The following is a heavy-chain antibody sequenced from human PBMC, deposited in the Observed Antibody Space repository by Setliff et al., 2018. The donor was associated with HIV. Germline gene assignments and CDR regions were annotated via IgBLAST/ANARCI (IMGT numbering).Heavy chain of an antibody. CDR3: ARFRRSGYNYVEGTALAY. J-gene: IGHJ4*02. CDR1: GFTFSDYY. V-gene: IGHV3-11*01. Sequence: LSLSCAASGFTFSDYYMAWIRQAPGEGLEWISYISSSGNTMYYADSVKGRFTISRDNAKNSLYLQVNSLRAEDTAVYYCARFRRSGYNYVEGTALAYWGQGTLVTVSS. D-gene: IGHD3-22*01. CDR2: ISSSGNTM.